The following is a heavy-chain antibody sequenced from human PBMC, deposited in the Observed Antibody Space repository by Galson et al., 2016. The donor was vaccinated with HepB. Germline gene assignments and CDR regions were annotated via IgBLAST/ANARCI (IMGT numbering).Heavy chain of an antibody. CDR2: ISGTGDST. D-gene: IGHD3-10*01. Sequence: SLRLSCAASGFTFTSYVLSWVRQAPGKGLQWVSSISGTGDSTFYADSVKGRFTISRDKSKNTLYLQMNSLRAEDTAVYSCAKSIRGDDYYPFYYYSMDVWGQGTTVTVSS. J-gene: IGHJ6*02. CDR1: GFTFTSYV. V-gene: IGHV3-23*01. CDR3: AKSIRGDDYYPFYYYSMDV.